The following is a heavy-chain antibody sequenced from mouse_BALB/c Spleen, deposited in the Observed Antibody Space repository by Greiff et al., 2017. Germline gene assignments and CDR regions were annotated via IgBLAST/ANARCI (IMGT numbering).Heavy chain of an antibody. J-gene: IGHJ3*01. D-gene: IGHD2-14*01. CDR3: ARSRYDEGFAY. CDR2: ILPGSGST. CDR1: GYTFSSYW. Sequence: VQLQESGAELMKPGASVKISCKATGYTFSSYWIEWVKQRPGHGLEWIGEILPGSGSTNYNEKFKGKATFTADTSSNTAYMQLSSLTSEDSAVYYCARSRYDEGFAYWGQGTLVTVSA. V-gene: IGHV1-9*01.